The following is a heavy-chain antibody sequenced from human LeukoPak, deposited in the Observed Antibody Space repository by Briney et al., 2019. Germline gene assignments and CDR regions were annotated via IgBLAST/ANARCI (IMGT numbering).Heavy chain of an antibody. D-gene: IGHD2-2*01. CDR1: GFTFSSYS. V-gene: IGHV3-21*01. CDR2: ISSSSGYI. Sequence: GGSLRLSCAASGFTFSSYSMNWVRQAPGKGLEWVSSISSSSGYIYYADSVKGRFTISRDNAKNSLYLQMNSLRAEDTAVYYCARDRSGSSTSSDYWGQGTLVTVSS. J-gene: IGHJ4*02. CDR3: ARDRSGSSTSSDY.